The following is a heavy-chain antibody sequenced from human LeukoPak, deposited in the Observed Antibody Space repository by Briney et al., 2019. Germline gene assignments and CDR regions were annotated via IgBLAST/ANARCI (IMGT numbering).Heavy chain of an antibody. D-gene: IGHD6-13*01. J-gene: IGHJ4*02. V-gene: IGHV3-9*01. CDR2: ISWNSGSI. CDR3: AKGKSSSWPYYFDY. Sequence: SGGSLRLSCAASGFTFDDYAMHWVRQAPGKGLEWVSGISWNSGSIGYADSVKGRFTISSDNAKNSLYLQMNSLRAEDTALYYCAKGKSSSWPYYFDYWGQGTLVTVSS. CDR1: GFTFDDYA.